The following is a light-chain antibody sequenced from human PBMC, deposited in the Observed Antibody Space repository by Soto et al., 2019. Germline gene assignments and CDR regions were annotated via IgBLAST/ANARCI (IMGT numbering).Light chain of an antibody. J-gene: IGLJ2*01. Sequence: QSVLTQPASVSGSPGQSITISCTGTSSDVGRYNYVSWYQQYPGKAPKLMIYDVNNRPSGVSNRFSGSKSGNTASLTISGLQAEDEADYYCCSYTTSNTLVFGGGTKRPS. CDR3: CSYTTSNTLV. CDR2: DVN. CDR1: SSDVGRYNY. V-gene: IGLV2-14*03.